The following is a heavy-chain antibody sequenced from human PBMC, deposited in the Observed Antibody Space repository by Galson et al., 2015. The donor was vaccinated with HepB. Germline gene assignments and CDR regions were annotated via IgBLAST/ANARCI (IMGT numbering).Heavy chain of an antibody. Sequence: SLRLSCAASGFSFGSYAMSWVRQAPGKGLEWVSGISGSGGSTDYADSVKGRFTISRDNSKNTLYLQMNSLRAEDTAVYYCAKRRAGDLWGQGTMVTVSS. D-gene: IGHD6-19*01. CDR2: ISGSGGST. J-gene: IGHJ3*01. CDR3: AKRRAGDL. CDR1: GFSFGSYA. V-gene: IGHV3-23*01.